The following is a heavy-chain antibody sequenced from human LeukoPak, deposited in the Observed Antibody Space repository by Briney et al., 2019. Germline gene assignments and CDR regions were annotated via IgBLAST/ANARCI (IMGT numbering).Heavy chain of an antibody. Sequence: GGSLRLSCAASGFAFSSYSMNWVRQAPGKGLEWVSSISSSSYIYYADSVKDRFIISRDNAKNSLYLQMNSLRTDDTAVYYCAGKSEYYYDSSRLYWGQGTLVTVSS. CDR1: GFAFSSYS. CDR2: ISSSSYI. J-gene: IGHJ4*02. V-gene: IGHV3-21*01. D-gene: IGHD3-22*01. CDR3: AGKSEYYYDSSRLY.